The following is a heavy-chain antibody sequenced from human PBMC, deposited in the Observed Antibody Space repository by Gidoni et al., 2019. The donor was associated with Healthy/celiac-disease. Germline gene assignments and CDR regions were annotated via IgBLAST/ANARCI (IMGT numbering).Heavy chain of an antibody. J-gene: IGHJ6*02. CDR3: ARDKAAMADYGMDV. Sequence: YNGNTNYAQKLQGRVTMTTDTSTSTAYMELRSLRSDDTAVYYCARDKAAMADYGMDVWGQGTTVTVSS. D-gene: IGHD5-18*01. CDR2: YNGNT. V-gene: IGHV1-18*01.